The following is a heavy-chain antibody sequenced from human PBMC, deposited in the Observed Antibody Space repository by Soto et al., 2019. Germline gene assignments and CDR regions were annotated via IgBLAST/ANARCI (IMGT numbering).Heavy chain of an antibody. D-gene: IGHD6-13*01. J-gene: IGHJ6*02. CDR3: ARGILTRIAAAGVRYYNGMDV. CDR2: IYYSGST. V-gene: IGHV4-59*01. CDR1: GGSISSYY. Sequence: PXETLSLTCTVSGGSISSYYWSWIRQPPGKGLEWIGYIYYSGSTNYNPSLKSRVTISVDTSKNQFSLKLSSVTAADTAVYYCARGILTRIAAAGVRYYNGMDVWGQGTTVTVS.